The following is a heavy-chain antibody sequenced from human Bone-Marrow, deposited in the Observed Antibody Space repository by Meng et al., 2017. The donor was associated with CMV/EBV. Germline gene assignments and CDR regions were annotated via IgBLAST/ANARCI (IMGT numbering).Heavy chain of an antibody. CDR2: INWNGGST. V-gene: IGHV3-20*04. D-gene: IGHD2-8*01. J-gene: IGHJ4*02. Sequence: GESLKISCAASGFTFDDYGMSWVRQAPGKGLEWVSGINWNGGSTGYADSVKGRFTISRDNAKNSLYLQMNSLRAEDTAVYYCARKGLGYCTNGVCLTPFDYWGQGTLVTVSS. CDR3: ARKGLGYCTNGVCLTPFDY. CDR1: GFTFDDYG.